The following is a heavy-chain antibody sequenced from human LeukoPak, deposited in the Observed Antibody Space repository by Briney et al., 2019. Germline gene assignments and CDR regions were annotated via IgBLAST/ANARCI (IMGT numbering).Heavy chain of an antibody. D-gene: IGHD3/OR15-3a*01. CDR2: IYYSGNT. J-gene: IGHJ4*02. V-gene: IGHV4-39*01. CDR3: ARQTGSGLFILP. Sequence: PSETLSLTCTVSGGFISSSSYYWGWIRQPPGKGLEWIGSIYYSGNTYYNAPLKSQVSISIDTSKNQFSPKLTSVTAADTAVYYCARQTGSGLFILPGGQGTLVTVPS. CDR1: GGFISSSSYY.